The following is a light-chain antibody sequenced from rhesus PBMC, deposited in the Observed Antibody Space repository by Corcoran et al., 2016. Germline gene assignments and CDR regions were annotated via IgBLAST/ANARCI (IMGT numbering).Light chain of an antibody. CDR1: SSDIGGYNY. CDR2: EVS. V-gene: IGLV2-32*01. Sequence: QAALTQPRSVSGSPGQSVTISCTGTSSDIGGYNYVSWYQQHPGTAPKLMIYEVSKRPSGVSDRFSGSKSGNTASLTISGLQAEDEADYYGCSYAVCSTFIFGAGTRLTVL. CDR3: CSYAVCSTFI. J-gene: IGLJ1*01.